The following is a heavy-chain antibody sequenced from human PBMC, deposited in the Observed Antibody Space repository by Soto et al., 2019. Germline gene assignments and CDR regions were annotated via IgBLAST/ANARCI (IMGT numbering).Heavy chain of an antibody. Sequence: EVQLLESGGDLVHPGGSLRLSCAASGFTFSRFAMSWVRQTPGKGLEWVSAISGSGDAPYYADSVKGWFTISRDNPRYMLDPQMHSLRAEDTALYFCASGRVGYCSSESRYAYWCDPWGQGTLVTVSS. CDR3: ASGRVGYCSSESRYAYWCDP. V-gene: IGHV3-23*01. J-gene: IGHJ5*02. CDR1: GFTFSRFA. CDR2: ISGSGDAP. D-gene: IGHD2-2*01.